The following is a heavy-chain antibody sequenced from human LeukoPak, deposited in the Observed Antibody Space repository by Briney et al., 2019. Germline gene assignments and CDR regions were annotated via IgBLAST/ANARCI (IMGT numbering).Heavy chain of an antibody. V-gene: IGHV3-30*03. CDR3: ASDYDSSGYYYAANGY. D-gene: IGHD3-22*01. J-gene: IGHJ4*02. CDR1: GFSFSNYG. CDR2: ISYDGSNK. Sequence: GGSLRLSCAASGFSFSNYGMHWVRQAPGKGLEWVAVISYDGSNKYYADSVKGRFTISRDNSKNTLYLQMNSLRAEDTAVYYCASDYDSSGYYYAANGYWGQGTLVTVSS.